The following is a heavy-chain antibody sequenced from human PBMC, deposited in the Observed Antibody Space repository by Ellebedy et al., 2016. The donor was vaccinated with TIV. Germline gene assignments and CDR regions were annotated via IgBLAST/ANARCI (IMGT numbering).Heavy chain of an antibody. CDR2: IYYDGST. CDR3: ARPDRGSSGWYVY. D-gene: IGHD6-19*01. CDR1: GRSISGTNYY. J-gene: IGHJ4*02. Sequence: SETLSLXCSVSGRSISGTNYYCGSIRQPPGTGLERIGSIYYDGSTSYNPSLKSRVTISVYTSKNQFSLNLSSVTAADTAVYFCARPDRGSSGWYVYWGQGTLVTVSS. V-gene: IGHV4-39*01.